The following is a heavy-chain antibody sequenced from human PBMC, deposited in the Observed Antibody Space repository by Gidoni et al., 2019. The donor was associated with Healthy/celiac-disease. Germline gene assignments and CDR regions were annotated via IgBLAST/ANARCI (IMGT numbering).Heavy chain of an antibody. Sequence: QLQLQASGPGLVKPSETLSLTCTVSGGSISSSSYYWGWIRQPPGKGLEWIGSIYYSGSTYYNPSLKSRVTISVDTSKNQFSLKLSSVTAADTAVYYCATDYSNIRYNWFDPWGQGTLVTVSS. CDR3: ATDYSNIRYNWFDP. CDR2: IYYSGST. D-gene: IGHD4-4*01. J-gene: IGHJ5*02. CDR1: GGSISSSSYY. V-gene: IGHV4-39*01.